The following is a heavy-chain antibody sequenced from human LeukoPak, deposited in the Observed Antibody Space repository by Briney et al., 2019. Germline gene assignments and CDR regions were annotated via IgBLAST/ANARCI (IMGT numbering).Heavy chain of an antibody. CDR3: ARDTVSPLAIATAGAAYMDV. D-gene: IGHD6-13*01. CDR1: GFTFGKFD. V-gene: IGHV3-48*03. Sequence: GGSLRLSCVGSGFTFGKFDMKWVRQAPGKGLEWVSYIDSSGSTRYKADSVRGRFTISRDNAKNSLYLQLSSLRPEDTGVYYCARDTVSPLAIATAGAAYMDVWGKGATVIVSS. CDR2: IDSSGSTR. J-gene: IGHJ6*03.